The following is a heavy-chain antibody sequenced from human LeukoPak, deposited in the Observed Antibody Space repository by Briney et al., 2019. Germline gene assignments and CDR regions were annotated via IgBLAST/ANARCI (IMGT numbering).Heavy chain of an antibody. D-gene: IGHD3-16*01. J-gene: IGHJ4*02. CDR1: GFTFSSYS. V-gene: IGHV3-30*18. CDR2: ISYDGSNK. CDR3: AKNLFEGPGEELKY. Sequence: GGSLRLSCAASGFTFSSYSMNWVRQAPGKGLEWVAVISYDGSNKYYADSVKGRFTISRDNSKNTLYLQMNSLRAEDTAVYYCAKNLFEGPGEELKYWGQGTLVTVSS.